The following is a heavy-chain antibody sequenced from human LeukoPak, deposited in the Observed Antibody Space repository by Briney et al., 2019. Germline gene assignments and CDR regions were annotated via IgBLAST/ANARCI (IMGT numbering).Heavy chain of an antibody. CDR1: GYTFTSYG. D-gene: IGHD5-24*01. Sequence: ASVKVSCKASGYTFTSYGISWVRQAPGQGLEWMGIINPSGGSTSYAQKFQGRVTMTRDTSTSTVYMELSSLRSEDTAVYYCARERDGLPDYWGQGTLVTVSS. CDR3: ARERDGLPDY. V-gene: IGHV1-46*01. CDR2: INPSGGST. J-gene: IGHJ4*02.